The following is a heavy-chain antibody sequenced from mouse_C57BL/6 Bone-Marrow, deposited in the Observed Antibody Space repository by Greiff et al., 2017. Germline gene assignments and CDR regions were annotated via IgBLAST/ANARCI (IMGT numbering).Heavy chain of an antibody. CDR2: ISSGSSTI. CDR3: ARRTAQAFAY. CDR1: GFTFSDYG. J-gene: IGHJ3*01. D-gene: IGHD3-2*02. V-gene: IGHV5-17*01. Sequence: EVMLVESGGGLVKPGGSLKLSCAASGFTFSDYGMHWVRQAPEKGLEWVAYISSGSSTIYYADTVKGRFTISRDNAKNTLFLQMTSLRSEDTAMYYCARRTAQAFAYWGQGTLVTVSA.